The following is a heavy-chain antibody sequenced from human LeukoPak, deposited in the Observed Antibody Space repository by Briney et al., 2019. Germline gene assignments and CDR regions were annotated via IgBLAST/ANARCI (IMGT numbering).Heavy chain of an antibody. D-gene: IGHD6-19*01. CDR2: IYYSGST. V-gene: IGHV4-39*01. CDR3: ARASSLTAVAGTHWFHP. CDR1: GGCISSSSYY. Sequence: SETLALTCTVSGGCISSSSYYWGWIRQPPGKGLEWIGSIYYSGSTYYNPSLKSRVTISVDTSKNHFSLKLSSVTAADTAVYYCARASSLTAVAGTHWFHPWGQGTLVTVSS. J-gene: IGHJ5*02.